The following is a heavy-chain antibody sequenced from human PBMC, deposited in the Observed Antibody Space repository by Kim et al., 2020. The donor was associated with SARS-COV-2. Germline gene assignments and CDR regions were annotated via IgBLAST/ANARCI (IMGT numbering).Heavy chain of an antibody. J-gene: IGHJ3*02. Sequence: TNDNPSLKSRVTISVDTSKNQFSLKLSSVTAADTAVYYCARGSRAAFDIWGQGTMVTVSS. CDR2: T. CDR3: ARGSRAAFDI. V-gene: IGHV4-34*01.